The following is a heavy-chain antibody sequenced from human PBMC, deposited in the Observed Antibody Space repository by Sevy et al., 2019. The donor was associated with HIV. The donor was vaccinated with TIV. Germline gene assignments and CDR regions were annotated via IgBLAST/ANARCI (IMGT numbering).Heavy chain of an antibody. CDR3: ARGAYGRAFDI. Sequence: GGSLRLSCAASGFTFSSYDMHWVRQATGKGLEWVSAIGTAGDTYYPGSVKGRFTISRENANNSLYLQMNSLRAGDTAVYYCARGAYGRAFDIWGQGTMVTVSS. CDR2: IGTAGDT. V-gene: IGHV3-13*01. D-gene: IGHD2-21*01. J-gene: IGHJ3*02. CDR1: GFTFSSYD.